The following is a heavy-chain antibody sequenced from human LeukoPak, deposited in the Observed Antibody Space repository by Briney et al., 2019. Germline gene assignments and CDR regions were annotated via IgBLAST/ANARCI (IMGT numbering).Heavy chain of an antibody. CDR1: GFTFSSHG. V-gene: IGHV3-23*01. CDR3: ARLRDGYNYSFGY. Sequence: GGTLRLSCAASGFTFSSHGINWVRQAPGKGLEWVSGISPSGDITYYTDSVQGRFTISRDNSKNMMYVQMNSLRAEDTAMYYCARLRDGYNYSFGYWGQGTLVTVSS. D-gene: IGHD5-24*01. J-gene: IGHJ4*02. CDR2: ISPSGDIT.